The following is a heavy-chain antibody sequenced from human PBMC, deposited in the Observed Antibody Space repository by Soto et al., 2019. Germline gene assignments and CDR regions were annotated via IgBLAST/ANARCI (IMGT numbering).Heavy chain of an antibody. CDR3: TRDQGGSYDSWFDP. J-gene: IGHJ5*02. CDR1: FTFSMYS. CDR2: ISSGGSYI. V-gene: IGHV3-21*01. D-gene: IGHD1-26*01. Sequence: EVQVVESGGGLVQPGGSLRLSCSFTFSMYSMSWVRQAPGKGLEWVASISSGGSYIKYADSVKGRFTISRDNAKHSVSLKLNSLRVDDTAVYFCTRDQGGSYDSWFDPWGQGTLVTVSS.